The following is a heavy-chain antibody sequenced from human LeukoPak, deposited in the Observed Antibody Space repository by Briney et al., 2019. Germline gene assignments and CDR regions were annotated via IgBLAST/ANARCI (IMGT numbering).Heavy chain of an antibody. CDR2: IYYSGST. Sequence: SETLSLTCAVYGGSFSGYYWSWLRQPPGKGLEWIGYIYYSGSTNYNPSLKSRVTISVDTSKNQFSLKLSSVTAADTAVYYCARGTKKFGYFDYWGQGTLVTVSS. J-gene: IGHJ4*02. V-gene: IGHV4-59*01. CDR1: GGSFSGYY. CDR3: ARGTKKFGYFDY. D-gene: IGHD3-10*01.